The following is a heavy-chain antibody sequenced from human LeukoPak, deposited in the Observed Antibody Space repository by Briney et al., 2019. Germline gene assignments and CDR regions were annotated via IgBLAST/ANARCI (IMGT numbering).Heavy chain of an antibody. J-gene: IGHJ4*02. Sequence: PGGSLRLSCAASGFTVSSNYMSWVRQAPGKGLEWVSVIYSGGSTYYADSVKGRFTISRDNSKHTLYLQMNSLRAEDTAVYYCARNPRRCTNGVCYRGHYFDYWGQGTLVTVSS. CDR1: GFTVSSNY. D-gene: IGHD2-8*01. CDR3: ARNPRRCTNGVCYRGHYFDY. CDR2: IYSGGST. V-gene: IGHV3-66*01.